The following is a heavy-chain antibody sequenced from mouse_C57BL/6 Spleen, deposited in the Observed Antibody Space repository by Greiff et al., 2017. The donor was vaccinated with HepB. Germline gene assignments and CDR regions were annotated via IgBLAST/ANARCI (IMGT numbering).Heavy chain of an antibody. D-gene: IGHD2-5*01. Sequence: VQLQQPGAELVKPGASVKLSCKASGYTFTSYWMHWVKQRPGRGLEWIGRIDPNSGGTKYNEKFKSKATLTVDKPSSTAYMLLSSRTSEDSAVYYCARSSTIVIGGGWFAYWGQGTLVTVSA. J-gene: IGHJ3*01. CDR2: IDPNSGGT. CDR3: ARSSTIVIGGGWFAY. CDR1: GYTFTSYW. V-gene: IGHV1-72*01.